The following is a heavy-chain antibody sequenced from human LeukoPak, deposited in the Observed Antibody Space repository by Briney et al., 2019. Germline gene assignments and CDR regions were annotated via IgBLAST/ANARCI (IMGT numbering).Heavy chain of an antibody. V-gene: IGHV3-21*01. CDR2: ISSSSSYI. CDR1: GFTFSRYN. D-gene: IGHD2-21*02. J-gene: IGHJ6*02. Sequence: GGSLRLSCAASGFTFSRYNMNWVRQAPGKGLEWVSSISSSSSYIYYADSVKGRFTISRDNAKNSLYLQMNSLRAEDTAVYYCASQVVTRNYYYYYGMDVWGQGTTVTVSS. CDR3: ASQVVTRNYYYYYGMDV.